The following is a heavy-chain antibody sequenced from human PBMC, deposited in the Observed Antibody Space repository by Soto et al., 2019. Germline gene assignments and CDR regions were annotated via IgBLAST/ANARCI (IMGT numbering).Heavy chain of an antibody. D-gene: IGHD2-15*01. J-gene: IGHJ6*02. CDR2: VNHSGST. CDR3: ARDCSGGSCYSGGKYYYYGMDV. V-gene: IGHV4-34*01. Sequence: ETLSLTCAVYGGSFSGYYWSWIRQPPGKGLDWIGEVNHSGSTNYNPSLKSRVTISVDTSKNQFSLKLSSVTAADTAVYYCARDCSGGSCYSGGKYYYYGMDVWGQGTTVTVS. CDR1: GGSFSGYY.